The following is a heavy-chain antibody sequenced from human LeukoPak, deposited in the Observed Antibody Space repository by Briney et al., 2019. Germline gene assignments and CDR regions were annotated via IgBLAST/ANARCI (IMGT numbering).Heavy chain of an antibody. Sequence: ASVKVSCKASGYTFTNYDINWVRQATGQGLEWMGWMNPNSGNTGYAQKFQGRVTMARNTSISTAYMELSSLRSEDTALYYCARDIAGATKGGWFDTWGQGTPVTVSS. V-gene: IGHV1-8*01. CDR1: GYTFTNYD. J-gene: IGHJ5*02. CDR2: MNPNSGNT. CDR3: ARDIAGATKGGWFDT. D-gene: IGHD1-26*01.